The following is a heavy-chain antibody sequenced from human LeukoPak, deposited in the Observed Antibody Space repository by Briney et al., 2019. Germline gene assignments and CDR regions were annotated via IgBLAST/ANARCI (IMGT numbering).Heavy chain of an antibody. CDR3: ASQIWDVDTAMVPYFDY. J-gene: IGHJ4*02. V-gene: IGHV4-59*08. Sequence: SETLSLTCTVSGGSISSYHWSWIRQPPGKGLEWIGYIYYSGSTNYNPSLKSRVTISVDTSKNQFSLKLSSVTAADTAVYYCASQIWDVDTAMVPYFDYWGQGTLVTVSS. CDR2: IYYSGST. D-gene: IGHD5-18*01. CDR1: GGSISSYH.